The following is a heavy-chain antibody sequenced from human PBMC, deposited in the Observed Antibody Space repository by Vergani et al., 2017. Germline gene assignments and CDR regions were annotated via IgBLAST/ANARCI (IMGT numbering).Heavy chain of an antibody. V-gene: IGHV4-61*02. CDR1: GESIRSGSHY. CDR2: IHTGGST. D-gene: IGHD2-8*01. J-gene: IGHJ4*02. Sequence: QVKLQESGPGLLKPSQTLSLTCTVSGESIRSGSHYWSWIRQPAGKGPEWIGHIHTGGSTDLNPPFKSRVSISVDTSKSQFSLKLHSVTVADTAVYYCARSRPYCTRGSCPAIWGQGTLVTVSS. CDR3: ARSRPYCTRGSCPAI.